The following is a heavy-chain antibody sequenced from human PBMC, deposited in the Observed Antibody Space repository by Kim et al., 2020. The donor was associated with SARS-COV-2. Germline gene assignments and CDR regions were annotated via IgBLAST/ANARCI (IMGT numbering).Heavy chain of an antibody. J-gene: IGHJ5*02. V-gene: IGHV4-34*01. D-gene: IGHD2-15*01. CDR1: GGSFSGYY. CDR2: INHSGST. Sequence: SETLSLTCAVYGGSFSGYYWSWIRQPPGKGLEWIGEINHSGSTNYNPSLKSRVTISVDTSKNQFSLKLSSVTAADTAVYYCARGLGYCSGGSCSRLGGFDPWGQGTLVTVSS. CDR3: ARGLGYCSGGSCSRLGGFDP.